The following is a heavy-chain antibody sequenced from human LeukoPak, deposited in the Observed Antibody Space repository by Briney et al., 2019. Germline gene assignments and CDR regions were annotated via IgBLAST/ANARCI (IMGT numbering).Heavy chain of an antibody. Sequence: ASVKVSCKVSGKPLSELAVHWVRQSPTQGLEWMGGFDPEDAETVYTQKFQGRITMTEDKSTDTAYMGLSGLRSEDSAVYFCSAFARGFNRGIPVAGYFNFWGQGTLVTVSS. CDR1: GKPLSELA. V-gene: IGHV1-24*01. CDR2: FDPEDAET. D-gene: IGHD6-19*01. J-gene: IGHJ4*02. CDR3: SAFARGFNRGIPVAGYFNF.